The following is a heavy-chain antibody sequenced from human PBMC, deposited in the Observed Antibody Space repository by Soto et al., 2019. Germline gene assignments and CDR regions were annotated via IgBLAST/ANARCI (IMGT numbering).Heavy chain of an antibody. CDR1: GGTFSSYA. CDR3: ARTCIAARQTYYYYGMDV. Sequence: QVQLVQSGAEVKKPGSSVKVSCKASGGTFSSYAISWVRQAPGQGLEWMGGIIPIFGTANYAQKFQGRVTITADESTSTAYIELSSLRSEDTAVYYCARTCIAARQTYYYYGMDVWGQGTTVTVSS. J-gene: IGHJ6*02. D-gene: IGHD6-6*01. V-gene: IGHV1-69*01. CDR2: IIPIFGTA.